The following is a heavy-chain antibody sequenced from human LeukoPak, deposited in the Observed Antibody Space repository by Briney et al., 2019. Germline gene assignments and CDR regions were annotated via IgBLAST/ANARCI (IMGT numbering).Heavy chain of an antibody. Sequence: GGSLRLSCAASGFTFSSYAMHWVRQAPGKGLEWVAVISYDGSNKYYADSVKGRFTISRDNSKNTLYLQMGSLRAEDMAVYYCARDYRAGNFWSGYYTVDYWGQGTLVTVSS. CDR1: GFTFSSYA. J-gene: IGHJ4*02. CDR2: ISYDGSNK. V-gene: IGHV3-30*14. D-gene: IGHD3-3*01. CDR3: ARDYRAGNFWSGYYTVDY.